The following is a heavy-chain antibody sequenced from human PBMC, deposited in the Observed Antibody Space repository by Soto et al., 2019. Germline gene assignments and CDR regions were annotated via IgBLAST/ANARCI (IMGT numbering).Heavy chain of an antibody. J-gene: IGHJ6*02. CDR1: GGTFSRYS. Sequence: QVQLVQSGGEVKKPGSSVKVSWKASGGTFSRYSISWVRQAPGQGLEWMGRIIPILDIPNYAQNFQGRVTITADKSTSTAYMELSSLRSDDTAVYYCASHFSGVLVLGASPPGGDNYGWDVWGQGTTVTVSS. D-gene: IGHD2-15*01. CDR3: ASHFSGVLVLGASPPGGDNYGWDV. CDR2: IIPILDIP. V-gene: IGHV1-69*02.